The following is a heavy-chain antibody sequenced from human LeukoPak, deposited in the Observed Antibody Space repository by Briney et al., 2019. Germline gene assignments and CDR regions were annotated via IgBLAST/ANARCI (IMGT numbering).Heavy chain of an antibody. CDR2: INSDVSTT. D-gene: IGHD1-26*01. Sequence: GGPLRLSCAASGFTSSAYWMHWVRKVPGKGLVWVSRINSDVSTTNYADSVKGRFTISRDNAKNTIYLQMHSLRAEDTAVYYCARYGRYRAFEIWGPGTVVTVSS. J-gene: IGHJ3*02. CDR3: ARYGRYRAFEI. CDR1: GFTSSAYW. V-gene: IGHV3-74*01.